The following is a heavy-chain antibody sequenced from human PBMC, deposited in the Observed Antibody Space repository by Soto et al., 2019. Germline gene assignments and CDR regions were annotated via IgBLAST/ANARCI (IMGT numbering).Heavy chain of an antibody. V-gene: IGHV4-34*01. Sequence: QVQLQQWGAGLLKPSETLSLTCAVYGGSCSGYYWSWIRQPPGKGLEWIGEINHSGSTNYNPSLKSRVTISVDTSKNQFSLKLSSVTAADTAVYYCARGVRVRADYWGQGTLVTVSS. CDR2: INHSGST. CDR3: ARGVRVRADY. CDR1: GGSCSGYY. J-gene: IGHJ4*02.